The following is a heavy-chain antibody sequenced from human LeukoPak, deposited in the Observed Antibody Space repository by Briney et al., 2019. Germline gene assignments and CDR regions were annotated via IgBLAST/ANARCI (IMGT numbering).Heavy chain of an antibody. CDR1: GGSLSVYY. CDR3: ARTRIAVAGALGY. D-gene: IGHD6-19*01. CDR2: INHIGST. Sequence: SETLSLTCAVYGGSLSVYYWSWIRQPPGKGLEWIGEINHIGSTNYNPSLKSRVTISVDTSKNQFSLKLSSVTAADTAVYYCARTRIAVAGALGYWGQGTLVTVSS. V-gene: IGHV4-34*01. J-gene: IGHJ4*02.